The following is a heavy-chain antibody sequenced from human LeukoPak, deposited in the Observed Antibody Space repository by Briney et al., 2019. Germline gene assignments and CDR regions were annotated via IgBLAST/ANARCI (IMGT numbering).Heavy chain of an antibody. CDR2: INPEKRDT. CDR1: GYTFTGYA. J-gene: IGHJ4*02. CDR3: AKKVRGPSHPLDF. D-gene: IGHD5-12*01. Sequence: ASVRVSCKASGYTFTGYAIHWVRQAPGQGLEWMGWINPEKRDTGYAHKFQGRVTMTSDTSISTAYMELSSLRSDDTAVYYCAKKVRGPSHPLDFWGQGTLVTVSS. V-gene: IGHV1-2*02.